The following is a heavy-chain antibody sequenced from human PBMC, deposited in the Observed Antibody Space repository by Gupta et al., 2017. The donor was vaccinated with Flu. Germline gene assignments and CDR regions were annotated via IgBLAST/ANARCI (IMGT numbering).Heavy chain of an antibody. V-gene: IGHV4-39*01. CDR3: ARRGKTGYDNWFDP. J-gene: IGHJ5*02. Sequence: RSSYYWGWIRQPPGKGLEWIGSIFYTGSTSYSPSLKSRVTISVDTSKNQFSLKLSSGTAADTAVYYCARRGKTGYDNWFDPWGQGTLVTVSS. CDR1: RSSYY. CDR2: IFYTGST. D-gene: IGHD3-9*01.